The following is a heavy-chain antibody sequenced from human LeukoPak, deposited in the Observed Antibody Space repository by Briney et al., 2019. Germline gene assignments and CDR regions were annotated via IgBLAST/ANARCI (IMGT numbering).Heavy chain of an antibody. CDR2: IYHSGST. Sequence: SGTLSLTCAVSGGSISSSNWWSWVRQPPGKGLEWIGEIYHSGSTNYNPSLKSRVTISVDKSKNQFSLKLTSVTAADTAVYYCARGDGRRGGYYSESGSSPLSQTYYYHYGMDVWGQGTRVTVSS. D-gene: IGHD3-10*01. CDR3: ARGDGRRGGYYSESGSSPLSQTYYYHYGMDV. J-gene: IGHJ6*02. CDR1: GGSISSSNW. V-gene: IGHV4-4*02.